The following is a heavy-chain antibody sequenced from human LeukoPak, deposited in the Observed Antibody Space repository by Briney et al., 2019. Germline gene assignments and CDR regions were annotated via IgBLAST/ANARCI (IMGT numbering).Heavy chain of an antibody. CDR1: GYTFTSYG. CDR2: ISAYNGNT. Sequence: ASVKVSCKASGYTFTSYGISWVRQAPGQGLEWMGWISAYNGNTNYAQKFQGRVTMTRDTSISTAYMELSRLRSDDTAVYYCARDQTGDGFDYWGQGTLVTVSS. D-gene: IGHD7-27*01. CDR3: ARDQTGDGFDY. V-gene: IGHV1-18*01. J-gene: IGHJ4*02.